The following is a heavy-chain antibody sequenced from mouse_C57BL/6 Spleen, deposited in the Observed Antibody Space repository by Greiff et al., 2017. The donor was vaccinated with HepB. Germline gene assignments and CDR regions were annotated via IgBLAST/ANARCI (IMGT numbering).Heavy chain of an antibody. Sequence: QVQLQQPGAELVKPGASVKLSCKASGYTFTSYWMHWVKQRPGQGLEWIGMIHPNSGSTNYNEKFKSKATLTVDKSSSTAYMQLSSLTSEDSAVYYWAREGLGQDYFDYWGQGTTLTVSS. J-gene: IGHJ2*01. D-gene: IGHD4-1*01. V-gene: IGHV1-64*01. CDR1: GYTFTSYW. CDR3: AREGLGQDYFDY. CDR2: IHPNSGST.